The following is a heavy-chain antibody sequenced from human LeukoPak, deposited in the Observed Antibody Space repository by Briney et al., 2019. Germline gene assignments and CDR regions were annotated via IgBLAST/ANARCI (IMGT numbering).Heavy chain of an antibody. CDR2: INHSGST. D-gene: IGHD3-10*01. CDR3: ARGRDLYYYGSGRVLDY. V-gene: IGHV4-38-2*02. CDR1: GYSISSGYY. J-gene: IGHJ4*02. Sequence: SETLSLTCTVSGYSISSGYYWGWILQPPGKGLEWIVEINHSGSTNYNPSLKSRVTISVDTSKNQFSLKLSSVTAADTAVYYCARGRDLYYYGSGRVLDYWGQGTLVTVSS.